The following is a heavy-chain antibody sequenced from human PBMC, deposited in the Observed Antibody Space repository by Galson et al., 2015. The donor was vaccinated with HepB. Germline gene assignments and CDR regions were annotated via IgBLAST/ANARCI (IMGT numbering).Heavy chain of an antibody. D-gene: IGHD1-1*01. CDR3: ARYRTTRKSSYQDGLDI. J-gene: IGHJ6*02. V-gene: IGHV3-23*01. Sequence: SLRLSCAGSGFTFSNYAMNWVRQTPGKGLEWVSGISDSGGTASWADSVKGRFSTSRDNSRNTVYLQMNSLRGEDTGIYYCARYRTTRKSSYQDGLDIWGQGTTVTVSS. CDR1: GFTFSNYA. CDR2: ISDSGGTA.